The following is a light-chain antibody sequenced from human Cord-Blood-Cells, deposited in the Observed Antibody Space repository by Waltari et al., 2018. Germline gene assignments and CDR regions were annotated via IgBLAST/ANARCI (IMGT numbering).Light chain of an antibody. CDR2: DAS. Sequence: EIVLTQSPATLSLSPGERAPLSCRASQSVTSYLSWYQQQPGQTPRLLIYDASNRATGIPARFSGSGSGTDFTLTISSLEPEDFAVYYCQQRSNWPAFGQGTKVEIK. CDR1: QSVTSY. CDR3: QQRSNWPA. J-gene: IGKJ1*01. V-gene: IGKV3-11*01.